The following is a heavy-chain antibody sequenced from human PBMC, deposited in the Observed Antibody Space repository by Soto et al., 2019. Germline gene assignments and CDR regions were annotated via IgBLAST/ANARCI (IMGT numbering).Heavy chain of an antibody. Sequence: SETRSLTCPVSGGSVSSYYCSWIRPPPGKGLAWIWYIYYSGSTNYNPSLKSRVTISVDTSKNQFSLKLSSVTAADTAVYYCARMLTYYYDSSGYSDAFDIWGQGTMVTVSS. CDR1: GGSVSSYY. V-gene: IGHV4-59*02. D-gene: IGHD3-22*01. CDR2: IYYSGST. CDR3: ARMLTYYYDSSGYSDAFDI. J-gene: IGHJ3*02.